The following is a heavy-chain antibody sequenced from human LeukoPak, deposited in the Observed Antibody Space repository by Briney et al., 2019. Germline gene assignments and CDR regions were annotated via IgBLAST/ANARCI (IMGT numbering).Heavy chain of an antibody. J-gene: IGHJ5*02. D-gene: IGHD6-13*01. V-gene: IGHV4-59*01. Sequence: PSETLSLTCTVSGGSISSYYWSWIRQPPGKGLEWIGYIYYSGSTNYNPSLKSRVTISVDTSKNQFSLKLSSVTAADTAVYYCARTTITYSSSWYPNWFDPWGQGTLVTVSS. CDR2: IYYSGST. CDR1: GGSISSYY. CDR3: ARTTITYSSSWYPNWFDP.